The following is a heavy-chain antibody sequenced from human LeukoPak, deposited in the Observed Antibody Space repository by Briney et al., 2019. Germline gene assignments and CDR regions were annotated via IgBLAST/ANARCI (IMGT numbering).Heavy chain of an antibody. CDR3: ARDLKTAMDYFDY. Sequence: PGGSLRLSCAASGFTFSTYSVHWVRQAPGKGLEWVAIISYDGSKKYYADSVKGRFTISRDNSKNTLFLQMNSLRPEDTAVYYCARDLKTAMDYFDYWGQGALVTVSS. CDR2: ISYDGSKK. CDR1: GFTFSTYS. D-gene: IGHD2-2*01. V-gene: IGHV3-30*04. J-gene: IGHJ4*02.